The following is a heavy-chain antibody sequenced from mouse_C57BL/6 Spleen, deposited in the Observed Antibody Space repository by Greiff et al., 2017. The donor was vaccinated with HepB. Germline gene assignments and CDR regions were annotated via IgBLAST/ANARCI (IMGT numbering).Heavy chain of an antibody. D-gene: IGHD1-1*01. V-gene: IGHV1-55*01. CDR2: IYPGSGST. J-gene: IGHJ2*01. CDR1: GYTFTSYW. Sequence: QVHVKQPGAELVKPGASVKMSCKASGYTFTSYWITWVKQRPGQGLEWIGDIYPGSGSTNYNEKFKSKATLTVDTSSSTAYMQLSSLTSEDSAVYYCAREGPHYYGSSYRDFDYWGQGTTLTVSS. CDR3: AREGPHYYGSSYRDFDY.